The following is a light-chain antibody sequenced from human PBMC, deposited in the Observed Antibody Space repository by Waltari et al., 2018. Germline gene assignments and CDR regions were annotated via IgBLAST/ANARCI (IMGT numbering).Light chain of an antibody. V-gene: IGLV2-14*03. CDR1: SSDVGGYNY. J-gene: IGLJ1*01. CDR2: DVS. Sequence: QSALAQPASVSASPGQSITISCTGTSSDVGGYNYVSLYQQHPDKAPKLIISDVSDRPSGVSNRFSGSKSGNTASLTISGLQAEDEGDYYCSSYTSRSNFGVFGTGTKVTVL. CDR3: SSYTSRSNFGV.